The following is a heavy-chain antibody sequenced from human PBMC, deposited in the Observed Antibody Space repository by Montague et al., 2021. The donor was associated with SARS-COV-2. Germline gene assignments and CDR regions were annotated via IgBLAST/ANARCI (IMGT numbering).Heavy chain of an antibody. CDR2: IYYSGRT. CDR1: GGSISSSSYY. CDR3: AGFPTSYYYDSKAAPATPDAFDI. V-gene: IGHV4-39*01. Sequence: SETLSLTCTVSGGSISSSSYYWGWIRQPPGKGLEWIGSIYYSGRTYYNPSLKSRVTISVDTSKNQFSLKLSSVTAADTAVYYCAGFPTSYYYDSKAAPATPDAFDIWGQGTMVTVSS. D-gene: IGHD3-22*01. J-gene: IGHJ3*02.